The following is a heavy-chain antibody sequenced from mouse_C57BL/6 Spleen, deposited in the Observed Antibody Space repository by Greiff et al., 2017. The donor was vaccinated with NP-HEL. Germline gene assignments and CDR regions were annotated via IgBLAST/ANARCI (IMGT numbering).Heavy chain of an antibody. D-gene: IGHD2-2*01. CDR3: ARKNYGYDDWYFDV. V-gene: IGHV2-2*01. J-gene: IGHJ1*03. Sequence: VMLVESGPGLVQPSQSLSITCTVSGFSLTSYGVHWVRQSPGKGLEWLGVIWSGGSTDYNAAFISRLSISKDNSKSQVFFKMNSLQADDTAIYYCARKNYGYDDWYFDVWGTGTTVTVSS. CDR2: IWSGGST. CDR1: GFSLTSYG.